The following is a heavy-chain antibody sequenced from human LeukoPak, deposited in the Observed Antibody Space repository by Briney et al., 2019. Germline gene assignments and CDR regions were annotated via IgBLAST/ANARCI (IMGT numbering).Heavy chain of an antibody. CDR3: ARDWAFDI. V-gene: IGHV3-48*02. Sequence: PGGSLRLSCAASGFTFSNYAMHWVRQAPGKGLEWVSYISSSSSNIYYADSVKGRFTISRDNAKNLLYLQMNSLRDEDTAVYYCARDWAFDIWGQGTMVTVSS. CDR1: GFTFSNYA. CDR2: ISSSSSNI. J-gene: IGHJ3*02.